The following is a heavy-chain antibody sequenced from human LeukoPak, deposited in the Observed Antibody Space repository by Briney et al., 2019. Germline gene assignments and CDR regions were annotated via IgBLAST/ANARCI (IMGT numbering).Heavy chain of an antibody. V-gene: IGHV3-13*01. CDR1: GFTFSSYD. CDR2: IGIAGDT. J-gene: IGHJ6*02. D-gene: IGHD6-6*01. Sequence: GGSLTLSCAASGFTFSSYDMHWVRQTAGKGLEWVSSIGIAGDTYYPGSVKGRFTISRENAKNSMYLQMNSLRAGDTAVYYWARAPPYSSASWGYYGMDVWGQGTTVTVSS. CDR3: ARAPPYSSASWGYYGMDV.